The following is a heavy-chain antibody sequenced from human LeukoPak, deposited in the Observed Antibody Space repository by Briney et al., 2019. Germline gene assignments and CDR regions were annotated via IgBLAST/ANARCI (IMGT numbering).Heavy chain of an antibody. CDR3: ARDLFTVTAV. CDR2: IFYGGST. V-gene: IGHV4-39*07. D-gene: IGHD2-21*02. J-gene: IGHJ4*02. CDR1: GGSISSSNYY. Sequence: SETLSLTCTVSGGSISSSNYYWGWIRQPPGRGLEWIGNIFYGGSTYYNPSLKSRVTMSLDTSKNQFSLKLSSVTAADTAVYYCARDLFTVTAVWGQGTLVTVSS.